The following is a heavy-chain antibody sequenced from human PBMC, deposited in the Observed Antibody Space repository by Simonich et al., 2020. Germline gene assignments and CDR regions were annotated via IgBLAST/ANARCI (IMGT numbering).Heavy chain of an antibody. CDR3: ARDPVVPAAIRNAFDI. V-gene: IGHV1-2*02. J-gene: IGHJ3*02. CDR1: GYTFTGYY. CDR2: INPTSGGK. D-gene: IGHD2-2*01. Sequence: QVQLVQSGAEVKKPGASVKVSCKASGYTFTGYYMHWVRQAPGQGLDWMGWINPTSGGKNYAQKFQGRVTMTRDTSISTAYMELSRLRSDDTAVYYCARDPVVPAAIRNAFDIWGQGTMVTVSS.